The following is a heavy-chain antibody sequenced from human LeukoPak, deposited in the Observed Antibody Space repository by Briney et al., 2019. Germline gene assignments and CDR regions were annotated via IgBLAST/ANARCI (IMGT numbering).Heavy chain of an antibody. J-gene: IGHJ4*02. D-gene: IGHD5-18*01. CDR3: ATGYSYGPDLFDY. CDR1: GYPFTIFD. V-gene: IGHV1-18*01. Sequence: ASVKVSCKASGYPFTIFDINWVRQAPGQGLEWVGWMNPNTGDTVYAQKLQGRVTMTTDTSTSTAYMELRSLRSDDTAVYYCATGYSYGPDLFDYWGQGTLVTVSS. CDR2: MNPNTGDT.